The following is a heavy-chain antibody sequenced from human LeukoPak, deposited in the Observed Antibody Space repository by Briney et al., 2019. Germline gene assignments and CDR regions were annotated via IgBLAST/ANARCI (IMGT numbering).Heavy chain of an antibody. J-gene: IGHJ5*02. CDR2: IYYSGST. CDR1: GGSISSYY. Sequence: PSETLSLTCTVSGGSISSYYWSWIRQPPGKGLEWIGYIYYSGSTNYNPSLKGRVTISVDTSKNQFSLKLSSVTAADTAVYYCARVRGGLDAWGQGTLVTVSS. CDR3: ARVRGGLDA. D-gene: IGHD2-15*01. V-gene: IGHV4-59*01.